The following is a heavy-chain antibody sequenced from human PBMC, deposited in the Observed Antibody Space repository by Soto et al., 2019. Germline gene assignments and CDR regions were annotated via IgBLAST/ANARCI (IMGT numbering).Heavy chain of an antibody. Sequence: PSETLSLTCAVSGGSISSSNWWSWVRQPPGKGLEWIGEIYHSGSTNYNPSLKSRVTISVDKSKNQFSLKLSSVTAAETAVYYCARDLSIAAAGYYYYYGMDVWGQGTTVTVSS. V-gene: IGHV4-4*02. CDR1: GGSISSSNW. D-gene: IGHD6-13*01. CDR3: ARDLSIAAAGYYYYYGMDV. J-gene: IGHJ6*02. CDR2: IYHSGST.